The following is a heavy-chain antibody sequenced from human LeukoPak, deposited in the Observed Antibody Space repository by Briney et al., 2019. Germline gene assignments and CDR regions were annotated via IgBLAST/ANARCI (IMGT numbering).Heavy chain of an antibody. CDR3: ARAPDTAMSTGIYYFDY. J-gene: IGHJ4*02. Sequence: SETLSLTCTVSGGSISNYFWSWIRQPPGKELEWIAYIYDSGSPSYNPSLKSRVTITMDMFKNQFSLKLSSVTAADTAVYYCARAPDTAMSTGIYYFDYWGQGTLVTVSS. CDR1: GGSISNYF. V-gene: IGHV4-4*08. CDR2: IYDSGSP. D-gene: IGHD5-18*01.